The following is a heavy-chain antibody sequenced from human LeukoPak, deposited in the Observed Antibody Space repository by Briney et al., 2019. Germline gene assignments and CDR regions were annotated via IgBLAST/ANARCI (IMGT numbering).Heavy chain of an antibody. D-gene: IGHD1-1*01. J-gene: IGHJ4*02. CDR3: ARAPGYGAAYYFDS. CDR1: GFTFSKFA. CDR2: VSYDGSYK. V-gene: IGHV3-30*04. Sequence: GGSLRLSCAAAGFTFSKFAMHWVRQAPGKGLEWVAVVSYDGSYKYYADSVKGRFTISRDNSKNTLYLQMNGLRAEDTAVYYCARAPGYGAAYYFDSWGQGTLVTVSS.